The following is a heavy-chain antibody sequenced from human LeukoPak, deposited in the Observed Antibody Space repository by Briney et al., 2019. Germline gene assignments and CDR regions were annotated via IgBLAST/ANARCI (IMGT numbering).Heavy chain of an antibody. Sequence: ASVKVSCKASGGTFSSYAISWVRQAPGQGLEWMGWISAYNGNTNYAQKLQGRVTMTTDTSTSTAYMELRSLRSDDTAVYYCARLGNSAPEWYYFDYWGQGTLVTVSS. D-gene: IGHD4-23*01. CDR1: GGTFSSYA. CDR2: ISAYNGNT. V-gene: IGHV1-18*01. J-gene: IGHJ4*02. CDR3: ARLGNSAPEWYYFDY.